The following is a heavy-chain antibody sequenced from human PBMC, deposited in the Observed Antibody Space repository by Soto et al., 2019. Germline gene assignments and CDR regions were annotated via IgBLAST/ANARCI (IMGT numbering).Heavy chain of an antibody. J-gene: IGHJ4*02. V-gene: IGHV4-61*01. CDR2: VYYSGTT. Sequence: SETLSLTCSVSGGSVSNKTYYWSWIRQPPGKRLEWIGYVYYSGTTNYNPSLKSRVTISVDLSKNQFSLRLSSVTAADTALYYCARTTAVPNTLRSRYFFDYWGQGTLVTVSS. CDR3: ARTTAVPNTLRSRYFFDY. CDR1: GGSVSNKTYY. D-gene: IGHD4-17*01.